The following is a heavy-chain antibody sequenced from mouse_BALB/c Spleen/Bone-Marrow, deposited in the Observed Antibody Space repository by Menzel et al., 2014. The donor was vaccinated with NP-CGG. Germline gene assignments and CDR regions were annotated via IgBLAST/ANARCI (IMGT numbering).Heavy chain of an antibody. Sequence: EVKLMESGPGLVIPSQSLSLTCSVTGYSITNNYYWNWIRQFPGNKLEWMGYIKYDSTNNYNPFLKNRISITRDTSKNQFFLKLNSVTTEDTATYYCARDDGSTYGGDYFDYWGQGTTLTVSS. J-gene: IGHJ2*01. CDR3: ARDDGSTYGGDYFDY. V-gene: IGHV3-6*02. CDR1: GYSITNNYY. CDR2: IKYDSTN. D-gene: IGHD1-1*01.